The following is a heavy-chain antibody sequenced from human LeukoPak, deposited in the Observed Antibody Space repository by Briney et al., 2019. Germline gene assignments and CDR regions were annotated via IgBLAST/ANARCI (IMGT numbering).Heavy chain of an antibody. CDR2: IYYSGST. J-gene: IGHJ3*02. CDR1: GGSISSSSYY. V-gene: IGHV4-39*07. D-gene: IGHD5-12*01. Sequence: KPSETLSLTCTVSGGSISSSSYYWGWIRQPPGEGLEWIGSIYYSGSTYYNPSLKSRVTISVDTSKNQFSLQLNSVTPEDTAVYYCARGGLISLARTPLGAFDIWGHGTMVSVSS. CDR3: ARGGLISLARTPLGAFDI.